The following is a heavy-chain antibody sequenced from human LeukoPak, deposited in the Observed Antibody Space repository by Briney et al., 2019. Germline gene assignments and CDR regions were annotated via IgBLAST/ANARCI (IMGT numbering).Heavy chain of an antibody. J-gene: IGHJ5*02. CDR2: ISYDGSNK. Sequence: GGSLRLSCAASGFTFSSYAMHWVRQAPGKGLEWVAVISYDGSNKYYADSVKGRFTISRDSSKNTLYLQMNSLRAEDTAVYYCARDQGGFCSGGSCHPYNWSDPWGQGTLVTVSS. V-gene: IGHV3-30-3*01. D-gene: IGHD2-15*01. CDR3: ARDQGGFCSGGSCHPYNWSDP. CDR1: GFTFSSYA.